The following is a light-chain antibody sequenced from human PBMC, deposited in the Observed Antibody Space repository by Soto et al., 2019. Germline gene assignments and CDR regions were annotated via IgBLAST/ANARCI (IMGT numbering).Light chain of an antibody. Sequence: DIQMTQSPSTLSGSVGDRVTITCRASQTISSWLAWYQQKPGKAPKLLIYKASTLKSGVPSRFSGSGSGTDFTLTISSLQTDDFATYDGQHYNSYSEAFGQGTKVELK. CDR1: QTISSW. CDR2: KAS. V-gene: IGKV1-5*03. CDR3: QHYNSYSEA. J-gene: IGKJ1*01.